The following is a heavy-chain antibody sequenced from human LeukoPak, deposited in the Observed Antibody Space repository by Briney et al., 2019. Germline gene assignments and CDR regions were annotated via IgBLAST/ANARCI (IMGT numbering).Heavy chain of an antibody. V-gene: IGHV3-7*01. CDR1: GFTFSTSW. CDR3: ASGYYSGWYIPYY. D-gene: IGHD6-19*01. Sequence: PGGSLRLSCAASGFTFSTSWMIWVRQAPGKGLEWVANIKEDGSEKYYVDSVKGRFTISRDNAKNSLYLQMNSLRAEDTAVYYCASGYYSGWYIPYYWGREPWSPSPQ. J-gene: IGHJ4*02. CDR2: IKEDGSEK.